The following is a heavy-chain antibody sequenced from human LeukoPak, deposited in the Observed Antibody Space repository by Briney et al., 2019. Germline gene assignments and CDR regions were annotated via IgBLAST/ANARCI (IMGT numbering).Heavy chain of an antibody. J-gene: IGHJ4*02. CDR1: GFTFSSYG. CDR3: AKDRISGYNYGSPPTY. Sequence: TGGSLRLSCAASGFTFSSYGMHWVRQAPGKGLEWVAVIWYDGSNKYYADSVKGRFTISRDNSKNTLYLQMNRLRAEDTAVYYCAKDRISGYNYGSPPTYWGQGTLVTVSS. D-gene: IGHD5-18*01. V-gene: IGHV3-30*02. CDR2: IWYDGSNK.